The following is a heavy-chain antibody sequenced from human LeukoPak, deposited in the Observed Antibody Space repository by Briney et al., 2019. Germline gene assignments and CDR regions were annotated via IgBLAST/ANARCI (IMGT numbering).Heavy chain of an antibody. CDR1: GFTFSSYW. V-gene: IGHV3-74*01. CDR3: ARAGQMRPATPDY. D-gene: IGHD6-25*01. CDR2: INSDGIST. J-gene: IGHJ4*02. Sequence: GGSLRLSCAASGFTFSSYWMHWVRQAPGKGLVWVSHINSDGISTSYADAVEGRFTISRDNAKNTLYLQMNSLRAEDTAVYYCARAGQMRPATPDYWGQGTLVTVSS.